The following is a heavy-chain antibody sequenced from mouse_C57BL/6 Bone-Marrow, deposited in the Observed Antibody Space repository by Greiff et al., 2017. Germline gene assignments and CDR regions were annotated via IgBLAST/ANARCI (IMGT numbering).Heavy chain of an antibody. Sequence: LKESGAELVRPGSSVKLSCKDSYFAFMASAMHWVKQRPGHGLEWIGSFTMYSDATEYSENFKGKATLTANTSSSTAYMELSSLTSEDSAVYYWARSRVGNYHYFDYWGQGTTLTVSS. J-gene: IGHJ2*01. CDR1: YFAFMASA. CDR2: FTMYSDAT. D-gene: IGHD2-1*01. V-gene: IGHV1-49*01. CDR3: ARSRVGNYHYFDY.